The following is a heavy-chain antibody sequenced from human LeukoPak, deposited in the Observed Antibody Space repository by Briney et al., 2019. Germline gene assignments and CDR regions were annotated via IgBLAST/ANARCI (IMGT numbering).Heavy chain of an antibody. J-gene: IGHJ4*02. V-gene: IGHV1-8*02. D-gene: IGHD1-26*01. CDR3: ARGTTREYYFDY. CDR1: GYTFTSYD. CDR2: MNPNSGNT. Sequence: ASVKVSCKASGYTFTSYDINWVRQATGQGLEWMGWMNPNSGNTGYAQKFQGRVTMTTDTSTSTAYMELRSLRSDDTAVYYCARGTTREYYFDYWGQGTLVTVSS.